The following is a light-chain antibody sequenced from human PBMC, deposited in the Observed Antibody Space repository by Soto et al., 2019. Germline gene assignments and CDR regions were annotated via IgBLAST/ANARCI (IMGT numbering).Light chain of an antibody. CDR1: RSISDW. J-gene: IGKJ1*01. CDR3: QQFAISTT. V-gene: IGKV1-5*01. Sequence: DIQITQSPSSLSPSFVDRGTVTCRASRSISDWLALYQQKPGKAPSLLIFDASTFHSGVPSRFSGSGSGTDFTLTIRSLQPDDFATYYCQQFAISTTFGQGTKVDIK. CDR2: DAS.